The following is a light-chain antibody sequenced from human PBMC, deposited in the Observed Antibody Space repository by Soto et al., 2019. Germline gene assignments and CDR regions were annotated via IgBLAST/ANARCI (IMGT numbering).Light chain of an antibody. V-gene: IGLV2-14*01. CDR3: SSYTSSTAYV. CDR1: SSDVGGYNY. Sequence: QSVLTQPASVSGSPGQSITISCTGTSSDVGGYNYVSWYQLHPGKAPKLILYEVTNRPSGVSDRFSGSKSGNTASRTISGLQAEDEADYYCSSYTSSTAYVFGTGTKVPS. CDR2: EVT. J-gene: IGLJ1*01.